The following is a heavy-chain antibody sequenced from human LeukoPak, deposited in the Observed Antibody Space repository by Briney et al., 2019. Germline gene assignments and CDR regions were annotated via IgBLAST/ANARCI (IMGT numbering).Heavy chain of an antibody. Sequence: PGGSLRLSCAASGFTFSSSSMSWVRQAPGKGLEWVSVISGSGGSTDYADSVKGRFTISRDNSKNMLYLQMNSLRAEDTAVYYCAKGSGWYVWGQGTLVTVSS. CDR1: GFTFSSSS. V-gene: IGHV3-23*01. CDR2: ISGSGGST. J-gene: IGHJ4*02. D-gene: IGHD6-19*01. CDR3: AKGSGWYV.